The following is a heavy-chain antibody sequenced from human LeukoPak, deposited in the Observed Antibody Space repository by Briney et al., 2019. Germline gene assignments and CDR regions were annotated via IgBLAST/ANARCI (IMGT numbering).Heavy chain of an antibody. V-gene: IGHV3-74*01. CDR1: GFTFTTSW. CDR3: ARDQYSSTWYRGAFDV. J-gene: IGHJ3*01. D-gene: IGHD6-13*01. Sequence: GGSLRLSCAASGFTFTTSWMHWFRHAPGKGLVWVSRIESDGTSTTYANSVKGRFTISTDNAKNTLYLQMNSLRAEDTAVYYCARDQYSSTWYRGAFDVWGQGTMVSVSS. CDR2: IESDGTST.